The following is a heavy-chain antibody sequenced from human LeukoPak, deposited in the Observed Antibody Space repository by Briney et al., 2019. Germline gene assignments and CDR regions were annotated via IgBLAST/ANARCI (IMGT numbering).Heavy chain of an antibody. CDR2: TYYRSKWYI. D-gene: IGHD6-13*01. Sequence: SQTLSLTCAISGDGISSNSAAWSWIRQSPSRGLEWLGRTYYRSKWYIDYALSVKSRITINPDTSKNQFSLQLNSVTPEDTAVYYCARVEYDGITAAGSLDYWGQGTLVTVSS. J-gene: IGHJ4*02. V-gene: IGHV6-1*01. CDR1: GDGISSNSAA. CDR3: ARVEYDGITAAGSLDY.